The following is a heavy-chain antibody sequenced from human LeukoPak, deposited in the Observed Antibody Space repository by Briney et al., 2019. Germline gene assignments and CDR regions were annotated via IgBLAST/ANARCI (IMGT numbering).Heavy chain of an antibody. CDR2: IYYSGST. CDR3: ARHDPHSGSYYNLGVAFDI. V-gene: IGHV4-39*01. J-gene: IGHJ3*02. Sequence: SETLSLTCTVSGGSISSSSYYWGWIRQPPGKGLEWIGSIYYSGSTYYNPSLKSRVTISVDTSKNQFSLQLSSVTAADTAVYYCARHDPHSGSYYNLGVAFDIWGQGTMVTVSS. D-gene: IGHD1-26*01. CDR1: GGSISSSSYY.